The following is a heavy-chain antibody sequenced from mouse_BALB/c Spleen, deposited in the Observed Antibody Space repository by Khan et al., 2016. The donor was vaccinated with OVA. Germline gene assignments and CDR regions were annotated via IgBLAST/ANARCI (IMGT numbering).Heavy chain of an antibody. CDR2: IYPGGGYT. Sequence: QVQLKQSGTELARPGTSVKMSCKAAGYTFSNYWIGWVKQRPGHGLEWIGDIYPGGGYTNYNENFKGKATLTADTSSSTAYMQLSSLASEDSAIYYWARRGAARATWDYFDYWGQGTTLTVSS. J-gene: IGHJ2*01. D-gene: IGHD3-1*01. CDR1: GYTFSNYW. V-gene: IGHV1-63*02. CDR3: ARRGAARATWDYFDY.